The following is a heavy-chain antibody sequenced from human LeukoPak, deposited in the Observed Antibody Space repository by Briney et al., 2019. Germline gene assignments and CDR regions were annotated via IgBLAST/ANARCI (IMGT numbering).Heavy chain of an antibody. V-gene: IGHV3-53*01. Sequence: PGGSLRLSCAASGFTVSSNYMSWVRQAPGKGLEWVSVIYSGGSTYYADPVKGRFTISRDNSKNTLYLQMNSLRAEDTAVYYCARDARLYYYGSDTNYFDYWGQGTLVTVSS. CDR3: ARDARLYYYGSDTNYFDY. CDR2: IYSGGST. D-gene: IGHD3-10*01. CDR1: GFTVSSNY. J-gene: IGHJ4*02.